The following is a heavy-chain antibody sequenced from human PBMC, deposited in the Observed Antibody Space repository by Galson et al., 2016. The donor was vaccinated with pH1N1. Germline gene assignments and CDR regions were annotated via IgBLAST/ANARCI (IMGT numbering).Heavy chain of an antibody. CDR1: GFPFGTYR. Sequence: SLRLSCAASGFPFGTYRMVWVRQAPGKGLECVSSISSSGNYIHYADSVKGRFTISRDNAKNSVSLQMNSLRAEDTVVYYCARDRGVDYDTSGHYTPSGFDPWGQGALVTVSS. J-gene: IGHJ5*02. V-gene: IGHV3-21*06. CDR2: ISSSGNYI. D-gene: IGHD3-22*01. CDR3: ARDRGVDYDTSGHYTPSGFDP.